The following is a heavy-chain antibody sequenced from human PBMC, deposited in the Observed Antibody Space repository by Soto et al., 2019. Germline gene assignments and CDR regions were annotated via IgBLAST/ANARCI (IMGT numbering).Heavy chain of an antibody. D-gene: IGHD2-2*01. CDR3: ARYCSSTRCDRYLYFDL. J-gene: IGHJ2*01. Sequence: QVQLVQSGAEVKKTGASVKVSCKASGYTFTSYGISWVRQAPGQGLEWMGWISAYNGNTNYAQKLQGRVTMTTDTSTSTAYMELRSLRSDDTAVYYCARYCSSTRCDRYLYFDLWGRGTLVTVSS. V-gene: IGHV1-18*01. CDR1: GYTFTSYG. CDR2: ISAYNGNT.